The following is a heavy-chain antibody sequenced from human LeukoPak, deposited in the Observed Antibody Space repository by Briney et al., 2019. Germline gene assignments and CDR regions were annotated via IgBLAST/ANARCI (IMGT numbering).Heavy chain of an antibody. CDR2: ISGSGGST. V-gene: IGHV3-23*01. CDR3: AKVGPRHIVVEAYFQH. D-gene: IGHD2-21*01. J-gene: IGHJ1*01. Sequence: AGGSLRLSCAASGFTFSTYSMNWVRQAPGKGLEWVSAISGSGGSTYYADSVKGRFTISRDNSKNTLYLQMNSLRAEDTAVYYCAKVGPRHIVVEAYFQHWGQGTLVTVSS. CDR1: GFTFSTYS.